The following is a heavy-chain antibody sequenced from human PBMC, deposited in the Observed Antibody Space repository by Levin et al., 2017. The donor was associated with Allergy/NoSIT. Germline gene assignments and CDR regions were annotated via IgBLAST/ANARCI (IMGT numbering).Heavy chain of an antibody. CDR3: ARVGLFTESPFDY. V-gene: IGHV4-4*02. CDR1: GGSISSSNW. CDR2: IYHSGST. D-gene: IGHD3-16*01. J-gene: IGHJ4*02. Sequence: PSETLSLTCAVSGGSISSSNWWSWVRQPPGKGLEWIGEIYHSGSTNYNPSLKSRVTISVDKSKNQFSLKLSSVTAADTAVYYCARVGLFTESPFDYWGQGTLVTVSS.